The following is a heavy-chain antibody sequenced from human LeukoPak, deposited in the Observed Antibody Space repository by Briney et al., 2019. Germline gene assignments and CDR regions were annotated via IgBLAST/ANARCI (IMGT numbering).Heavy chain of an antibody. D-gene: IGHD4-11*01. CDR1: GFTFSSYG. CDR3: ARDYSGPDY. Sequence: GGSLRLSCAASGFTFSSYGMHWVRQAPRKGLQWVGVIWYDESNKYYATSVKGRFTISRDNSKNTLYLQVNSLRAEDTAVYYCARDYSGPDYWGQGTLVTVSS. V-gene: IGHV3-33*01. J-gene: IGHJ4*02. CDR2: IWYDESNK.